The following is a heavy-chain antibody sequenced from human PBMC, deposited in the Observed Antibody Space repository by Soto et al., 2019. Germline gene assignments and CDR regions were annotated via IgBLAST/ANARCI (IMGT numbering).Heavy chain of an antibody. J-gene: IGHJ4*02. V-gene: IGHV4-34*01. CDR2: INHSGGT. CDR3: ARLRWEQPWVFDY. D-gene: IGHD1-26*01. Sequence: PSETLSLTCAVYGGSFIGYYWIWIRHPPVKGLEWIVEINHSGGTNYNPSLKSRVTISVDTSKNQFSLKLSSVTAADTAVFYCARLRWEQPWVFDYWGQGTLVTVSS. CDR1: GGSFIGYY.